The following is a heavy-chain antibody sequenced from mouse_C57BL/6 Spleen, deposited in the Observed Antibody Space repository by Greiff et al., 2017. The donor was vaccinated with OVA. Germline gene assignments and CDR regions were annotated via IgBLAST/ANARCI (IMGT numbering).Heavy chain of an antibody. Sequence: VQLQQSGPGLVQPSQSLSITCTASGFSLTSYGVHWVRQSPGKGLEWLGVIWRGGSTDYNAAFMSRLSITKDNSKIQVFFKMNSLQADDTAIYYCAKHWDGNGYFDVWGTGTTVTVSS. D-gene: IGHD2-1*01. CDR2: IWRGGST. V-gene: IGHV2-5*01. CDR1: GFSLTSYG. CDR3: AKHWDGNGYFDV. J-gene: IGHJ1*03.